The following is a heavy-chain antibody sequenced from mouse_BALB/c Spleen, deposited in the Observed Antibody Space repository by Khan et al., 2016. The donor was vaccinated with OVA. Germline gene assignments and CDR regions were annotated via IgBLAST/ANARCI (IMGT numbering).Heavy chain of an antibody. V-gene: IGHV5-9-3*01. CDR2: INRAGTYT. CDR1: GFNFSSYA. CDR3: ARHNFGPFAY. Sequence: EVELVESGGGLVKPGGSLKLSCAASGFNFSSYAMSWVRQTPEKRLEWVATINRAGTYTYYPASVKGRFTISRDNAKNTLYLQMSSLRSEDTAMYVRARHNFGPFAYGGQGTLFTVPA. D-gene: IGHD1-3*01. J-gene: IGHJ3*01.